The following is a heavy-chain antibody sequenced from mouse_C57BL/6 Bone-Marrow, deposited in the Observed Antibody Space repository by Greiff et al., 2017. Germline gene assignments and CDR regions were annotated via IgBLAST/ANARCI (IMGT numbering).Heavy chain of an antibody. D-gene: IGHD1-1*01. CDR3: AREITTVGCAY. V-gene: IGHV1-69*01. CDR2: IDPSDSYT. CDR1: GYTFTSYW. J-gene: IGHJ3*01. Sequence: VQLQQPGAELVMPGASVKLSCKASGYTFTSYWMHWVKQRPGHGLEWIGEIDPSDSYTNYNQKFKGKSTLTVDKSSSTAYMQLSSLTSEDSAVYYCAREITTVGCAYWGQGTLVTVSA.